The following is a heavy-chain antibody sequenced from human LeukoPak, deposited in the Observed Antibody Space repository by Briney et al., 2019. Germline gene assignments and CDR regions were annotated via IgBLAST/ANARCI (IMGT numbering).Heavy chain of an antibody. CDR1: GGSISSYY. D-gene: IGHD3-10*01. V-gene: IGHV4-59*01. CDR3: ARGSDYYGSGSYTY. J-gene: IGHJ4*02. Sequence: PSETLSLTCTVSGGSISSYYWSWIRQPPGKGLEWIGLIHYSGTTNYNPSLKSRVSISLDKSKNQFSLELSSVTAADTAVYYCARGSDYYGSGSYTYWGQGTLVTVSS. CDR2: IHYSGTT.